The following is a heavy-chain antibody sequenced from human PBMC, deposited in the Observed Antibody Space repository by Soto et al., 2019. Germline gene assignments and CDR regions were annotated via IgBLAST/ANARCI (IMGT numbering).Heavy chain of an antibody. Sequence: QDQLVQSGAEVKKPGSSVKVSCKAFGGPFSSHTFSWVRQAPGQGLEWMGRIIPALGPTTYAQKFQGRVTITADESVTTVYMELNSLRTEDTAVYYCARPDFGDYWYFDLWGRGTLVTVSS. CDR3: ARPDFGDYWYFDL. D-gene: IGHD4-17*01. V-gene: IGHV1-69*08. J-gene: IGHJ2*01. CDR1: GGPFSSHT. CDR2: IIPALGPT.